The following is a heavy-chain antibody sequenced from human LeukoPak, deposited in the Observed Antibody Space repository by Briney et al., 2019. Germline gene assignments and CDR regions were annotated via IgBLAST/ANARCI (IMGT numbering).Heavy chain of an antibody. CDR3: AKDVFNGAGATSSLDY. Sequence: PGGSLRLSCAASGFTFSSYGMHWVRQAPGKGLEWVAVISYDGSNKYYADSVKGRFTISRDNSKNTLYLQMNSLRAEDTAVYYCAKDVFNGAGATSSLDYWGQGTLVTVSS. CDR2: ISYDGSNK. V-gene: IGHV3-30*18. CDR1: GFTFSSYG. J-gene: IGHJ4*02. D-gene: IGHD1-26*01.